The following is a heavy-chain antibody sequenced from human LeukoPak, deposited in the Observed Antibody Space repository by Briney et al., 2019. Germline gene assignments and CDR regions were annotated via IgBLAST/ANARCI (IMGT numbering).Heavy chain of an antibody. Sequence: ASVKVSCKASGYTFSDYYIHWVRQAPGQGLEWMGRIDPNSGVTNSAQKFRARVTITRDTSINTAYMELSSLRSDDTAVYFCARDQARTTTWFLYMNYWGQGTLVTVSS. CDR3: ARDQARTTTWFLYMNY. J-gene: IGHJ4*02. CDR2: IDPNSGVT. D-gene: IGHD3-3*01. CDR1: GYTFSDYY. V-gene: IGHV1-2*06.